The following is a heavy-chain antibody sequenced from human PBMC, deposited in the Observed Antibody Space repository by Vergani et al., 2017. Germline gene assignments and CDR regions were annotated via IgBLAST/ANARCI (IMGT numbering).Heavy chain of an antibody. J-gene: IGHJ4*02. V-gene: IGHV4-39*01. D-gene: IGHD5-18*01. CDR1: GVSIGSNSYY. Sequence: QLQLQESGPGLVKPSETLSLTCTVSGVSIGSNSYYWGWIRQPPGKGLEWIGTIYYTGTTYYNEAHKSRLTISVDTSKNQFSLNLTSVTAADTAVYYCVGTGDTAMVLGYWGQGTLVTVPS. CDR3: VGTGDTAMVLGY. CDR2: IYYTGTT.